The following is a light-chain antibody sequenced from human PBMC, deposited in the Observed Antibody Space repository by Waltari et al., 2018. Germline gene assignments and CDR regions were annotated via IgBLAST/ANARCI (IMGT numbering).Light chain of an antibody. CDR1: QNLYDH. CDR3: QQYNTWPPIT. J-gene: IGKJ5*01. CDR2: RAS. V-gene: IGKV3-15*01. Sequence: EVVMTHSPATLSVSPGARATLPCRASQNLYDHLAWYQQKPGQAPRLLIYRASTRATGSPARFSGGGSGADFTLTISSVQSEDCAFYYGQQYNTWPPITFGGGTRLEIK.